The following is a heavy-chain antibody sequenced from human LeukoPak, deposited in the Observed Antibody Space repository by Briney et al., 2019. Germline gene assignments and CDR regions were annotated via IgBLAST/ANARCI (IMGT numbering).Heavy chain of an antibody. V-gene: IGHV4-59*04. CDR3: ARPDYYGSGTWDY. Sequence: PSETLSLTCTVSGGSISSYYWSWIRQPPGKGLEWIGYIYYSGSTYYNPSLKSRVTISVDTSKNQFSLKLSSVTAADTAVYYCARPDYYGSGTWDYWGQGTLVTVSS. J-gene: IGHJ4*02. D-gene: IGHD3-10*01. CDR1: GGSISSYY. CDR2: IYYSGST.